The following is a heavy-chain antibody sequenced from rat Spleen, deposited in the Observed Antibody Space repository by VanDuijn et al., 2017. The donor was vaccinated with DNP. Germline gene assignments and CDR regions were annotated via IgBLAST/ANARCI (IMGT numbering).Heavy chain of an antibody. D-gene: IGHD1-11*01. CDR1: GFSLTSYT. CDR3: ARADYGHYWYFDF. Sequence: QVQLKESGPGLVQPSQTLSLTCTVSGFSLTSYTVNWVRQPPGKGLEWIAAISSGGSTYYNSALKSRLSISRDTSKSQVFLKMNSLQTEDTAMYFWARADYGHYWYFDFWGPGTMVTVSS. V-gene: IGHV2-6*01. CDR2: ISSGGST. J-gene: IGHJ1*01.